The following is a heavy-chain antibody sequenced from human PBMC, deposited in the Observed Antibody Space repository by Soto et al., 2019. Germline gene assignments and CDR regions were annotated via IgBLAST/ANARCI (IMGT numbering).Heavy chain of an antibody. V-gene: IGHV3-30*18. CDR1: GFTFSSYG. J-gene: IGHJ4*02. CDR3: AKGNYYFDY. CDR2: ISYDGSNK. Sequence: PGGSLRLSCAASGFTFSSYGMHWVRQAPGKGLEWVAVISYDGSNKYYADSVKGRFTISGDNSKNTLYLQMNSLRAEDTAVYYCAKGNYYFDYWGQGTLVTVSS.